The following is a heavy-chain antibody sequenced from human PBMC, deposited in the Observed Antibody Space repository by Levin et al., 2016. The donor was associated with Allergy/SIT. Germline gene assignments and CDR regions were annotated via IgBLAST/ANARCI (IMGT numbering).Heavy chain of an antibody. V-gene: IGHV3-9*01. CDR3: AKDMGNGLWLLIVAFDI. Sequence: GGSLRLSCAASGFTFDEYAIHWVRQAPGKGLEWVSGISWNSGNIDYADSVKGRFIISRDNAKNSLSLQMNSLRAEDTALYYCAKDMGNGLWLLIVAFDIWGQGTMVTVSS. CDR1: GFTFDEYA. J-gene: IGHJ3*02. D-gene: IGHD5-18*01. CDR2: ISWNSGNI.